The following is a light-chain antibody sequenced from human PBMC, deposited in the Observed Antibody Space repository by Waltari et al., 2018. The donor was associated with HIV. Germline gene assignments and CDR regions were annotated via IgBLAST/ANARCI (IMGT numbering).Light chain of an antibody. V-gene: IGKV3-15*01. CDR1: QSVGSH. CDR3: QHYNNWPPMYT. CDR2: AAS. Sequence: EIVMTQSPATLSVSPGERVTLSCRACQSVGSHLAWYQQKPGQAPRLLIYAASARATGIPARFSGSASGTEFTLTISSLQSEDFAVYYCQHYNNWPPMYTFGQGTKLEIK. J-gene: IGKJ2*01.